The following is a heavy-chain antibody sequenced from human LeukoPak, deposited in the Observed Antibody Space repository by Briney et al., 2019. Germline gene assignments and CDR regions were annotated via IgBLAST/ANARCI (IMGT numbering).Heavy chain of an antibody. CDR2: IYYSGST. V-gene: IGHV4-61*01. D-gene: IGHD2-21*02. J-gene: IGHJ5*02. Sequence: SETLSLTCTVSGGSVSSGFYYWSWIRQPPGKGLEWIGYIYYSGSTNYNPSLKSRVTISVDTSKNQFSLKLSSVTAADTAVYYCAREHIVVVTATSGSGWFDPWGQGTLVTVSS. CDR3: AREHIVVVTATSGSGWFDP. CDR1: GGSVSSGFYY.